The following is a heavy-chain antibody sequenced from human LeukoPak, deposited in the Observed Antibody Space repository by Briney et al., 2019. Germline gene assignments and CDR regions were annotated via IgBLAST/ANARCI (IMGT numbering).Heavy chain of an antibody. V-gene: IGHV1-46*01. J-gene: IGHJ4*02. CDR3: ARVPFLLSGFWDY. CDR2: INPSGGST. Sequence: VASAKVSCKASGYIFTSYYIHWVRQAPGQGLEWMGIINPSGGSTIYPQKFQGRVSMTRDTSTSTVYMELSSLRSEDTAVYYCARVPFLLSGFWDYWGQGTLVTVSS. D-gene: IGHD6-25*01. CDR1: GYIFTSYY.